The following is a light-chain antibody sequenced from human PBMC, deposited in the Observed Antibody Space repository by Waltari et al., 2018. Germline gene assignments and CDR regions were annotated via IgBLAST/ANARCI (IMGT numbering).Light chain of an antibody. CDR1: QSISGY. J-gene: IGKJ4*01. Sequence: DIQMTQSPCTLSSSVGDRVTITCRASQSISGYLNWYQQKPGKAPKVLIYATSSLQSGVPSRFSGSGSGTDFTLTITSLQPEDFATYYCQQSYRTPPLTFGGGTKVEIK. V-gene: IGKV1-39*01. CDR3: QQSYRTPPLT. CDR2: ATS.